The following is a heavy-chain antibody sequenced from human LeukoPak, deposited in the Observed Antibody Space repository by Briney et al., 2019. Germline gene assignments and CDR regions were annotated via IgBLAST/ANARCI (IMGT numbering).Heavy chain of an antibody. J-gene: IGHJ4*02. V-gene: IGHV3-30*18. D-gene: IGHD6-19*01. Sequence: GRSLRLSCAASGFSISDYDMHWVRQAPGKGLEWVAVISYDGSNKYYEDSVKGRFTISRDNSENTLFLQMNSLRSEDTAVYYCAKLRDTSGWFLDYWGQGTLVTVSS. CDR2: ISYDGSNK. CDR1: GFSISDYD. CDR3: AKLRDTSGWFLDY.